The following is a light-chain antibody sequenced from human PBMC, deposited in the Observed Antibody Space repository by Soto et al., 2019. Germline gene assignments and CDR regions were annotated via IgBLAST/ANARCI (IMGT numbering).Light chain of an antibody. Sequence: QSVLTQPASVSGSPGQSITISCTGTSSDVGANIFVSWHQQHPGKAPKLMIYAVSSRPSGVSYRFSGSKSGNTASLTISGLQAEAEADDYCSSYTINNSYVFGTGTKLTVL. CDR1: SSDVGANIF. CDR2: AVS. V-gene: IGLV2-14*01. CDR3: SSYTINNSYV. J-gene: IGLJ1*01.